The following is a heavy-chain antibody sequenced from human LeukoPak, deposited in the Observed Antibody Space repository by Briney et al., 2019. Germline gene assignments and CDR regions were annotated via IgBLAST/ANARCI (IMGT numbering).Heavy chain of an antibody. CDR2: ISHDGSNK. CDR3: ARDRYYDSGTYLDAFDI. CDR1: GFIFSNYA. Sequence: PGGSLRLSCAASGFIFSNYAMHWVRQAPGKGLEWVAVISHDGSNKHYTASVKGRFTISRDNSKNTLYVQMNSLRAEDTAVYYCARDRYYDSGTYLDAFDIWGQGTTVTVSS. J-gene: IGHJ3*02. V-gene: IGHV3-30-3*01. D-gene: IGHD3-10*01.